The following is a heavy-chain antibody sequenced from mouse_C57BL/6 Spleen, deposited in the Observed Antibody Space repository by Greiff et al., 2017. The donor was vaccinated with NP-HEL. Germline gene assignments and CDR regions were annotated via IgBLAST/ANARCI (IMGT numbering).Heavy chain of an antibody. CDR2: IYPSDSET. V-gene: IGHV1-61*01. Sequence: VQLQQSGAELVRPGSSVKLSCKASGYTFTSYWMDWVKQRPGQGLEWIGNIYPSDSETHYNQKFKDKATLTVDKSSSTAYMQLSSLTSEDSAVYYCARRPYYYGSSSYFDYWGQGTTLTVSS. CDR3: ARRPYYYGSSSYFDY. D-gene: IGHD1-1*01. CDR1: GYTFTSYW. J-gene: IGHJ2*01.